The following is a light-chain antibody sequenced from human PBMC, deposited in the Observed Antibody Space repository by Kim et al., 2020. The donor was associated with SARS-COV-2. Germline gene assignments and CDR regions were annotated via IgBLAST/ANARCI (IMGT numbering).Light chain of an antibody. V-gene: IGKV1-5*03. Sequence: SASVGDRVTITCRASQSSAYWLAWYQQKPGKAPKLLIYRASILESGVPSRFSGSGSETEFTLTISSLQSDDCATYYCQQYASKPYSFGQGTKLEIK. CDR3: QQYASKPYS. CDR2: RAS. J-gene: IGKJ2*03. CDR1: QSSAYW.